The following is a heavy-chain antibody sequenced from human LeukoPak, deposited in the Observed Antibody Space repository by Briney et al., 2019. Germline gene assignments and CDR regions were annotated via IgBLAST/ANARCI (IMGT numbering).Heavy chain of an antibody. J-gene: IGHJ4*02. CDR1: GFTVSSNY. V-gene: IGHV3-53*01. Sequence: GGSLRLSCAASGFTVSSNYMSWVRQAPGKGLEWVSVIYSVGRTYYADSFKRGFPISRNNPKTTLYLQRNSLRAEDTAVYYCAREWYSSGRYYFDDGGQGTLVTVSS. CDR2: IYSVGRT. CDR3: AREWYSSGRYYFDD. D-gene: IGHD6-19*01.